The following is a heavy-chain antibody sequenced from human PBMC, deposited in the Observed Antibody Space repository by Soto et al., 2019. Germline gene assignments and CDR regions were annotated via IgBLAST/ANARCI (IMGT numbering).Heavy chain of an antibody. V-gene: IGHV1-46*01. J-gene: IGHJ4*02. Sequence: QVQLVQSGAEVKKPGASVKVSCKASGYTFISYYMHWVRQAPGQGLEWMGIINPSGGNTSYAQKFQGKVTMTRDTTTSTFYMDLSSLRSEDTAVYYCARRRLSMLIDYWGQGTLVTVSS. D-gene: IGHD2-8*01. CDR3: ARRRLSMLIDY. CDR2: INPSGGNT. CDR1: GYTFISYY.